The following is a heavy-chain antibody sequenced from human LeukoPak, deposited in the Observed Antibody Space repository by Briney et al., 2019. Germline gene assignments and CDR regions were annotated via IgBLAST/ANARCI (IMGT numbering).Heavy chain of an antibody. D-gene: IGHD1-1*01. V-gene: IGHV3-15*07. J-gene: IGHJ4*02. CDR2: IKRKTDDGTT. CDR1: GFSFSDTW. Sequence: GGSLRLSCAASGFSFSDTWMNWVRQAPGKGLEWVGLIKRKTDDGTTDYAAPEKGRFTISRDDSKNTLYLQMNSLKTEDTAVYYCTTQSGAWNFDYWGQGTLVTVSS. CDR3: TTQSGAWNFDY.